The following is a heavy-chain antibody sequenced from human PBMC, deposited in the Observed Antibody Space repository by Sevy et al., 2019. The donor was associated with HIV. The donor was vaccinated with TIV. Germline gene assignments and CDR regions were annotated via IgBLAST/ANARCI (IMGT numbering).Heavy chain of an antibody. D-gene: IGHD2-2*01. CDR1: GGSISSGGYY. V-gene: IGHV4-31*03. CDR2: IYYSGST. J-gene: IGHJ4*02. Sequence: SETLSLTCTVSGGSISSGGYYWSWIRQHPGKGLEWIGYIYYSGSTYYNPSLKSRFTISVDTSKNQLSLKLSSVTAADTAVYYCATRYCSSTSCYVDYWGQGTLVTVSS. CDR3: ATRYCSSTSCYVDY.